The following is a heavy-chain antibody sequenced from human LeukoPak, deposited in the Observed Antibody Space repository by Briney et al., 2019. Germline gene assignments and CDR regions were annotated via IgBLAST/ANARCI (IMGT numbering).Heavy chain of an antibody. CDR3: TTRVLPLYMDV. CDR2: IKSKTDGGTT. V-gene: IGHV3-15*01. Sequence: GGSLRPSCAASGFTFSDYYMSWVRQAPGKGLEWVGRIKSKTDGGTTDYAAPVKGRFTISRDDSKNTLYLQMNSLKTEDTAVYYCTTRVLPLYMDVWGKGTTVTVSS. CDR1: GFTFSDYY. J-gene: IGHJ6*03. D-gene: IGHD3-10*01.